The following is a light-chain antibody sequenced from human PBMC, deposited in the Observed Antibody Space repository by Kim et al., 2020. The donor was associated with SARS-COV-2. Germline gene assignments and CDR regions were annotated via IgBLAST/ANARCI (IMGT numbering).Light chain of an antibody. CDR1: QSVRSSY. J-gene: IGKJ1*01. V-gene: IGKV3-20*01. Sequence: PGERATLSCGASQSVRSSYLAWYQQKPGQAPRLLIYGASSRATGIPDRFSGSGSGTDFTLTIIRLEPEDFAVYYCQQYGSSPWTFAQGTKVDIK. CDR2: GAS. CDR3: QQYGSSPWT.